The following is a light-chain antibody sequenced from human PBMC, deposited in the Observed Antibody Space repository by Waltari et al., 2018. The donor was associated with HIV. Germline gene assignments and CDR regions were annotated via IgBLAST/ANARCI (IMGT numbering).Light chain of an antibody. CDR1: SSNIGSNT. Sequence: QSVLTQPPSASGTPGQRVTISCSGSSSNIGSNTVNWYQQLPGTAPNLLIYNNNHPPSRVPDRCSVSKSGTSASLAISGLQSEDEADYYCAAWDDSLNGVIFGGGTKLTVL. CDR3: AAWDDSLNGVI. J-gene: IGLJ2*01. CDR2: NNN. V-gene: IGLV1-44*01.